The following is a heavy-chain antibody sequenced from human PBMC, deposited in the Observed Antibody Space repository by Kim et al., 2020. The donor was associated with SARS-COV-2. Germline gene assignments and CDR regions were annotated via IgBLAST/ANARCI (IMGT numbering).Heavy chain of an antibody. CDR3: ASASYGGKFSMEP. J-gene: IGHJ5*02. CDR2: ISSSSSYI. D-gene: IGHD4-17*01. CDR1: GFTFSSYS. V-gene: IGHV3-21*01. Sequence: GGSLRLSCAASGFTFSSYSMNWVRQAPGKGLEWVSSISSSSSYIYYADSVKGRFTISRDNAKNSLYLQMNSLRAEDTAVYYCASASYGGKFSMEPWGQGTLVTVSS.